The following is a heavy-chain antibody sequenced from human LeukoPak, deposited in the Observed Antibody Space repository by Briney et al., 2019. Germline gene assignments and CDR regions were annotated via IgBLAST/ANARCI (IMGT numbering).Heavy chain of an antibody. Sequence: GGSLRLSCAASGFTVSSNYMSWVRQAPGKGLEWVSVIYSGGSTYYADSVKGRFTISRDNSKNTLYLQMNSLRAEDTAVYYCAREFPPHSADYWGQGTLVTVSS. CDR3: AREFPPHSADY. CDR2: IYSGGST. CDR1: GFTVSSNY. D-gene: IGHD2-15*01. J-gene: IGHJ4*02. V-gene: IGHV3-53*01.